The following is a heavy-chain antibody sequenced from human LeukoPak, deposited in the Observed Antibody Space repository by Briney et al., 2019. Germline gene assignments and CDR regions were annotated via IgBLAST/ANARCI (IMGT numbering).Heavy chain of an antibody. D-gene: IGHD6-19*01. CDR2: ISGSGGST. V-gene: IGHV3-23*01. CDR3: AKEELEQQWLVQSTYGDY. CDR1: GFTFSSYA. J-gene: IGHJ4*02. Sequence: GGSLRLSCAASGFTFSSYAMSWVRQAPGKGLEWVSAISGSGGSTYYADSVKGRFTISRDNSKNTLYLQMNSLRAEDTAVYYCAKEELEQQWLVQSTYGDYWGQGTLVTVSS.